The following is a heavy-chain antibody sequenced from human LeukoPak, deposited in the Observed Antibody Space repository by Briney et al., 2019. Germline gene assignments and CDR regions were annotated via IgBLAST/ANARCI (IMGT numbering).Heavy chain of an antibody. V-gene: IGHV3-48*01. J-gene: IGHJ4*02. CDR2: ISSSSSTI. Sequence: GGSLRLSCAASGFTFSSYSMNWVRQAPGKGLEWVSHISSSSSTIYYADSVKGRFTISRDNSKNTLYLQMNSLRAEDTAVYYCAKDSSYGDYPFDYWGQGTLVTVSS. CDR1: GFTFSSYS. D-gene: IGHD4-17*01. CDR3: AKDSSYGDYPFDY.